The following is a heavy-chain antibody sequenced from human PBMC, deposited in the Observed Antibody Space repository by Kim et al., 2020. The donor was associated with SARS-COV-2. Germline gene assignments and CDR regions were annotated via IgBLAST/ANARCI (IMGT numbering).Heavy chain of an antibody. V-gene: IGHV3-21*05. Sequence: GGSLRLSCAASRFTFSSDAMNWVRQAPGKGLEWFSYISSGSDYIYYADSVKGRFTVSRDNAKNSLYLQMNSLRDEDTAVYYCTRELENSSSRGGLWGQGTLVTVSS. J-gene: IGHJ4*02. CDR3: TRELENSSSRGGL. D-gene: IGHD6-6*01. CDR1: RFTFSSDA. CDR2: ISSGSDYI.